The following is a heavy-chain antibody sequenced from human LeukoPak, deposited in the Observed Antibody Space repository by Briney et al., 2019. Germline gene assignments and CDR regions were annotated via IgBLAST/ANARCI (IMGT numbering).Heavy chain of an antibody. D-gene: IGHD4-17*01. CDR3: ARAGAAVTMFFDF. V-gene: IGHV1-69*04. CDR2: IIPILGIA. CDR1: GGTFSSYA. Sequence: SVKVSCKASGGTFSSYAISWVRQAPGQGLEWMGRIIPILGIANYAQKFQGRVTITADKSTSTAYMELSSLRSEDTAVYYCARAGAAVTMFFDFWGQGTLVTVSS. J-gene: IGHJ4*02.